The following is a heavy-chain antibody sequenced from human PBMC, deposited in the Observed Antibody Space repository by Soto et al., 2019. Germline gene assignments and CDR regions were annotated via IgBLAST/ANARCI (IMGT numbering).Heavy chain of an antibody. CDR1: GYSFTGYW. CDR3: ASTSSSSLPGFDY. J-gene: IGHJ4*02. CDR2: IDPSDSYT. Sequence: EFLTISCTGSGYSFTGYWISWVRQMPGKGLEWMGRIDPSDSYTNYSPSFQGHVTISADKSISTAYLQWSSLKASDTAMYYCASTSSSSLPGFDYWGQGTLVTVSS. D-gene: IGHD6-6*01. V-gene: IGHV5-10-1*01.